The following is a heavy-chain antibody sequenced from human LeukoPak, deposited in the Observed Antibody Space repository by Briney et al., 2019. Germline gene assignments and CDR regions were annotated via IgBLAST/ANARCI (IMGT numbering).Heavy chain of an antibody. CDR2: ISGSGNST. J-gene: IGHJ4*02. CDR1: GFTFTNYA. V-gene: IGHV3-23*01. CDR3: AKTLVGATSGPDYYFVS. Sequence: GGSLRLSCAASGFTFTNYATTWVRQAPGKGLEWVSAISGSGNSTYYPDSVKGRFSISRDNSKNTLYLQISSLRAEDTAVYYCAKTLVGATSGPDYYFVSWGQGTLVTVSS. D-gene: IGHD1-26*01.